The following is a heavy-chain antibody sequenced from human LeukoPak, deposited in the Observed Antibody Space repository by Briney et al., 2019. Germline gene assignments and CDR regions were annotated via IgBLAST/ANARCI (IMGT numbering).Heavy chain of an antibody. CDR1: GGSISSYY. CDR3: ARAPRGHSSSWYDH. CDR2: VYYTGSS. J-gene: IGHJ5*02. D-gene: IGHD6-13*01. Sequence: SETLSLTCTVSGGSISSYYWSWIRRPPGKGLEWIAYVYYTGSSNYNPPFRNRVTTSVDTSKNQFSLKLSSVTAADTAVYYCARAPRGHSSSWYDHWGQGILVAVSS. V-gene: IGHV4-59*01.